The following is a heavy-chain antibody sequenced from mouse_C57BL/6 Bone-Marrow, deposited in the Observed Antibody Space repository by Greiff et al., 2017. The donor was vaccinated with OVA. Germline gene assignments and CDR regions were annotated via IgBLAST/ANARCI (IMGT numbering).Heavy chain of an antibody. CDR2: IYPSDSET. Sequence: QVQLKQPGAELVRPGSSVKLSCKASGYTFTSYWMDWVKQRPGQGLEWIGNIYPSDSETHYNQKFKDKATLTVDKSSSTAYMQLSRLTSEDSAVYYGARDDYEGNWFADGGQGTLVTVSA. J-gene: IGHJ3*01. CDR1: GYTFTSYW. CDR3: ARDDYEGNWFAD. V-gene: IGHV1-61*01. D-gene: IGHD2-4*01.